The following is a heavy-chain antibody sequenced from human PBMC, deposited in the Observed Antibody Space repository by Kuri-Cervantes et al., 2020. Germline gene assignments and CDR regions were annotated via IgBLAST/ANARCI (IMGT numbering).Heavy chain of an antibody. V-gene: IGHV4-34*01. Sequence: SETLSLTCAAHSGSFNDYYWSWIRQSPGKGLEWIGEVGPEGTHYNPSLRSRVSISIDTSRNQFSLTLTSVTAADRAVYYCATGLDPYKTGHWGRGTLVTVSS. CDR2: VGPEGT. J-gene: IGHJ4*02. CDR3: ATGLDPYKTGH. D-gene: IGHD5-24*01. CDR1: SGSFNDYY.